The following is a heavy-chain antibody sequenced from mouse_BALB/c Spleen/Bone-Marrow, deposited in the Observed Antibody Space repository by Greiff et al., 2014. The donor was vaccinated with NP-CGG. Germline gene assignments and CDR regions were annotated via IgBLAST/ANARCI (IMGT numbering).Heavy chain of an antibody. V-gene: IGHV1-80*01. J-gene: IGHJ4*01. CDR2: IYPGDGDT. CDR3: ARWYRDPHFAMDY. D-gene: IGHD2-14*01. Sequence: QVQLQQPGAELVRPGSSVKISCKASGYAFSSYWMNWVKQRPGQGLEWIGQIYPGDGDTNYNGNFKDKATLTVDRSSSTAFMQLSSLTSEASAVYFCARWYRDPHFAMDYWGPGTSVTVSS. CDR1: GYAFSSYW.